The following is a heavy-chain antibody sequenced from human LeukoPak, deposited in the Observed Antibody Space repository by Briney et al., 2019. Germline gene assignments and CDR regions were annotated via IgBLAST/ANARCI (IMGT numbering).Heavy chain of an antibody. D-gene: IGHD5-24*01. CDR1: VYTLTGYF. CDR2: INPNSGGT. V-gene: IGHV1-2*02. CDR3: ASEGDGNNLYSYFDP. Sequence: ASVKVSCKTSVYTLTGYFIHWVRQAPGQGLEWMGWINPNSGGTNYAQKFQGRLTMTWDTCISTGYMDLTWLKSDDTAVYYCASEGDGNNLYSYFDPWGQGTLVTVSS. J-gene: IGHJ5*02.